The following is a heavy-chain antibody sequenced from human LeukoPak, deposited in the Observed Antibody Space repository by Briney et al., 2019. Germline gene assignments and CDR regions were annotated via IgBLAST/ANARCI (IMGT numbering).Heavy chain of an antibody. D-gene: IGHD3-10*01. CDR2: ISGSGGST. J-gene: IGHJ6*02. CDR1: GFTFSSYA. CDR3: AKPIVREGGSARTYYYYYGMDV. Sequence: GSLRLSCAASGFTFSSYAMSWVRQAPGKGLEWVSAISGSGGSTYYADSVKGRFTISRDNSKNTLYLQMNNLRAEDTAVYYCAKPIVREGGSARTYYYYYGMDVWGQGTTVTVSS. V-gene: IGHV3-23*01.